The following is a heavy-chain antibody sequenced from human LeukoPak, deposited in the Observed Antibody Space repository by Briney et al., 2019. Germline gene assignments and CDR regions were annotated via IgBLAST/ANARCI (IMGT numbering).Heavy chain of an antibody. D-gene: IGHD3-22*01. CDR2: ISGSGDST. CDR3: TRDGDDNSGYYRFYFDY. Sequence: PGGSLRLSCVASKFNFAMSWVRQTAGKGLEWVSAISGSGDSTFYRDSVKGRFTISRDNSKNTLYLQMNSLRAEDTAVYFCTRDGDDNSGYYRFYFDYWGQGTLVTVSS. J-gene: IGHJ4*02. CDR1: KFNFA. V-gene: IGHV3-23*02.